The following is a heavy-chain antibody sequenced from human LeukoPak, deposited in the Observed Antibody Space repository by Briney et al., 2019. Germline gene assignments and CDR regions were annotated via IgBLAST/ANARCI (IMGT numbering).Heavy chain of an antibody. CDR1: GFTFSSYA. V-gene: IGHV3-30-3*01. CDR2: ISYDGSNK. CDR3: ARGYCSGGSCYDY. J-gene: IGHJ4*01. Sequence: PGRSLRLSCAASGFTFSSYAMHWVRQAPGKGLEWVALISYDGSNKYYADSVKGRFTISRDNSKNALYLQMNSLRAEDTAVYYCARGYCSGGSCYDYWGQEPWSPSPQ. D-gene: IGHD2-15*01.